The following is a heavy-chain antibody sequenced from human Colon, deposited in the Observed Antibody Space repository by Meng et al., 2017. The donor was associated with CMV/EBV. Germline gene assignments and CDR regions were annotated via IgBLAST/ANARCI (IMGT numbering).Heavy chain of an antibody. CDR1: GDSINAVSNSIYY. J-gene: IGHJ5*02. Sequence: SETLSLTCAVSGDSINAVSNSIYYWGWLRQPPGEGLEWIGSIYYSGNTYYNPSLKSRVIISVDTANNHFSLRLTSVTAADTAVYYCARAGGSYRSATYPPPGNWFGPWGQGALVTVSS. CDR2: IYYSGNT. D-gene: IGHD6-19*01. CDR3: ARAGGSYRSATYPPPGNWFGP. V-gene: IGHV4-39*07.